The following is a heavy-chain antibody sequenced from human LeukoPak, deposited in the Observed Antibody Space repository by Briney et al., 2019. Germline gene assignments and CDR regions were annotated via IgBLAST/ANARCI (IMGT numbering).Heavy chain of an antibody. CDR2: IIPMFGRA. V-gene: IGHV1-69*13. Sequence: SVKVSCKASGGTFSRYTISWVRQAPGQGLEWMGGIIPMFGRANYAQKFQGRLTITADESSTTAYMELSGLRSEATAVYYCATDASIYDSRGYYYLWWGQGTLVTVSS. J-gene: IGHJ4*02. D-gene: IGHD3-22*01. CDR3: ATDASIYDSRGYYYLW. CDR1: GGTFSRYT.